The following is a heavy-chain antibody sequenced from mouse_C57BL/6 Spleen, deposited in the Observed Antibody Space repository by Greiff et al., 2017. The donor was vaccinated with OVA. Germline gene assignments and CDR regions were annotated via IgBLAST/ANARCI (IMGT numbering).Heavy chain of an antibody. V-gene: IGHV5-16*01. J-gene: IGHJ2*01. D-gene: IGHD4-1*01. Sequence: DVHLVESEGGLVQPGSSMKLSCTASGFTFSDYYMAWVRQVPEKGLEWVANINYDGSSTYYLDSLKSRFIISRDNAKNILYLQMSRLKSEDTATYYCARALGRYFDYWGQGTTLTVSS. CDR3: ARALGRYFDY. CDR1: GFTFSDYY. CDR2: INYDGSST.